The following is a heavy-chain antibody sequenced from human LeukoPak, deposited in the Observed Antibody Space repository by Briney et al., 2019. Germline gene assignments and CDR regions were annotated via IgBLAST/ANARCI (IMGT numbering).Heavy chain of an antibody. Sequence: GGSLRLSCAASGFTFSSYAMSWVRQAPGKGLEGVAAISGSGGSTYYADSVKGRFTISRDNSKNTLYLQMNSLRAEDTAVYYCAKAMGYSDYDYAFDIWGQGTMVTVSS. V-gene: IGHV3-23*01. CDR2: ISGSGGST. J-gene: IGHJ3*02. CDR3: AKAMGYSDYDYAFDI. D-gene: IGHD5-12*01. CDR1: GFTFSSYA.